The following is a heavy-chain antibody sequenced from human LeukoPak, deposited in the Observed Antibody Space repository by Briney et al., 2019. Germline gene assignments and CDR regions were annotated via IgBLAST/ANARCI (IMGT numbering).Heavy chain of an antibody. V-gene: IGHV3-48*03. Sequence: GGSLRLSCTTSGFTFGTHTMNWVRQALGKGLEWVSYISSSGSTIYYADSVKGRFTISRDNAKNSLHLHMNSLRAEDTAVYYCVKPYYFSSGSLTWGQGTLVTVSS. CDR1: GFTFGTHT. CDR3: VKPYYFSSGSLT. CDR2: ISSSGSTI. J-gene: IGHJ5*02. D-gene: IGHD3-10*01.